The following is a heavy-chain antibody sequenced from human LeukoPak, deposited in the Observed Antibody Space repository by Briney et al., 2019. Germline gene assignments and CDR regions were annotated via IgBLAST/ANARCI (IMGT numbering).Heavy chain of an antibody. D-gene: IGHD3-10*01. CDR3: ARDVDSLLWFGEQS. CDR1: GFTFSSYW. J-gene: IGHJ5*02. V-gene: IGHV3-7*01. CDR2: IKQDGSEK. Sequence: GGSLRLSCAASGFTFSSYWMSWVRQAPGKGLEWVANIKQDGSEKYYVDSVKGRFTISRDNAKNSLYLQMNSLRAEDTAVYYCARDVDSLLWFGEQSWGQGTLVTVSS.